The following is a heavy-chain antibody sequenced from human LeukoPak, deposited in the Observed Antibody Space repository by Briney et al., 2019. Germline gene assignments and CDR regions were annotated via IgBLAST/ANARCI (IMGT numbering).Heavy chain of an antibody. J-gene: IGHJ5*02. V-gene: IGHV3-23*01. D-gene: IGHD3-10*01. CDR1: GFTFSSYA. Sequence: PGRSLRLSCAASGFTFSSYAMHWVRQAPGKGLEWVSAISGSGGSTYYADSVKGRFTISRDNSKNTLYLQMNSLRAEDTAVYYCAKVGIYGSWFDPWGQGTLVTVSS. CDR3: AKVGIYGSWFDP. CDR2: ISGSGGST.